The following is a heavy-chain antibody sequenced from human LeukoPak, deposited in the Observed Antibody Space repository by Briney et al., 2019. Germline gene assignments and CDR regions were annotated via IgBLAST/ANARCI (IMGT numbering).Heavy chain of an antibody. CDR2: ISSSSSTI. Sequence: GGSLRLSCAASGYTFSSYEVKWVRQAPGKGLEWVSYISSSSSTIYYADSVKGRFTISRDNAKNSLYLQMNSLRDEDTAVYYCARYVDTTMLTWGQGTLVTVSS. V-gene: IGHV3-48*02. CDR1: GYTFSSYE. J-gene: IGHJ4*02. D-gene: IGHD5-18*01. CDR3: ARYVDTTMLT.